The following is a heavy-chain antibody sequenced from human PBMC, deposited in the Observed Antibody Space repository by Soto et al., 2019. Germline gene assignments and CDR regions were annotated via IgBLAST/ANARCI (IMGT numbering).Heavy chain of an antibody. CDR2: IIPIFGTA. V-gene: IGHV1-69*01. J-gene: IGHJ6*02. D-gene: IGHD6-13*01. CDR3: ASDTQQHLRYYGIDV. CDR1: GGTFSRYA. Sequence: ASVKVSCKASGGTFSRYAISLVRQAPGQGLEWMGGIIPIFGTANYAQKFQGRVTITADESTSTAYMELSSLRSEDTAVYYCASDTQQHLRYYGIDVWGQGTTVTVSS.